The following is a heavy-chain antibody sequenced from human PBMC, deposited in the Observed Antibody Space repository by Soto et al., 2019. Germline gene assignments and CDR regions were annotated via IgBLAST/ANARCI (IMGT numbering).Heavy chain of an antibody. Sequence: SETLSLTCTVSGGSISSYYWSWIRQPPGKGLEWIGYIYYSGSTNYNPSLKSRVTISVDTSKNQFSLKLSSVTAADTAVYYCASTDKDCGGDCYYEIDYWGQGTLVTVSS. J-gene: IGHJ4*02. CDR3: ASTDKDCGGDCYYEIDY. CDR1: GGSISSYY. V-gene: IGHV4-59*01. D-gene: IGHD2-21*02. CDR2: IYYSGST.